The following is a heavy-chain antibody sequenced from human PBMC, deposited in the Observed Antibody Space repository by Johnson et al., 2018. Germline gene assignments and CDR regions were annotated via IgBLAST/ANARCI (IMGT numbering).Heavy chain of an antibody. V-gene: IGHV4-4*02. Sequence: QVQLQESGPGVVKTSGPLSLTCAVSGGSISSSEWWSWVRQPPGKGLEWIGEIYHSGSTNYNPSLKSRVTMSVDRSKNQFSLRRSSVTAADAAVYYCARSNTGNYRDAFDIWGQGTMVTVSS. CDR2: IYHSGST. CDR3: ARSNTGNYRDAFDI. D-gene: IGHD1-7*01. J-gene: IGHJ3*02. CDR1: GGSISSSEW.